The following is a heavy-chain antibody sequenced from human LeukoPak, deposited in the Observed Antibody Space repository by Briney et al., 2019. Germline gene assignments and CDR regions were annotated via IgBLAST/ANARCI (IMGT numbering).Heavy chain of an antibody. V-gene: IGHV4-61*02. CDR1: GGSISSGSYY. Sequence: SETLSLTCTVSGGSISSGSYYWSWIRQPAGKGLEWIGRTYTSGSTNYNPSLKSRLTISVDTSKNQFSLKLSSVTAADTAVYYCARKSTYYDILTGYYNVGGFDYWGQGTLVTVSS. D-gene: IGHD3-9*01. CDR3: ARKSTYYDILTGYYNVGGFDY. CDR2: TYTSGST. J-gene: IGHJ4*02.